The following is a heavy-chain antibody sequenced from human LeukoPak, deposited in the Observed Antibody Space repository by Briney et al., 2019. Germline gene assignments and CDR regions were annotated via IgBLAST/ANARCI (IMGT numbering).Heavy chain of an antibody. V-gene: IGHV4-59*08. CDR1: GGSISSYY. D-gene: IGHD3-16*02. CDR3: ASTNYDYVWGSYRYALLDY. J-gene: IGHJ4*02. Sequence: SETLSLTCTVSGGSISSYYWSWIRQPPGKGLEWIGYTYYSGGTNYNPSLKSRVTISVDTSKTQFSLKLSSVTAADTAVYYCASTNYDYVWGSYRYALLDYWGQGTLVTVSS. CDR2: TYYSGGT.